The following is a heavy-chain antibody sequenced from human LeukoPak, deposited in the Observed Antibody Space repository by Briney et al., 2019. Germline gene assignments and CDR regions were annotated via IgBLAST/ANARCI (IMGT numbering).Heavy chain of an antibody. V-gene: IGHV3-30*18. CDR3: AKYFYGSGTCINYFDY. J-gene: IGHJ4*02. CDR1: GFTFSTYG. CDR2: ISYDANDK. D-gene: IGHD3-10*01. Sequence: PGRSLRLSCAASGFTFSTYGMHWVRQAPGKGLEWVAIISYDANDKYYADSVKGRFTISRDNPKNTLYLQMNSLRAEDTAVYYCAKYFYGSGTCINYFDYWGQGTLVTVSS.